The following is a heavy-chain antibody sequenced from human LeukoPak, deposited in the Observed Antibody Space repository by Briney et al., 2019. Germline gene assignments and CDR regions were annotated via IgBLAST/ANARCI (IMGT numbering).Heavy chain of an antibody. V-gene: IGHV3-23*01. D-gene: IGHD4-17*01. CDR2: ITGSGAYT. Sequence: PGGSLRLSCTASGFTFNNYAMTWVRQAPGKGLEWVSAITGSGAYTNYADSVKGRFTISRDNSKNTLYLQMNSLRAEDTAVYYCARVDALYGDHNYFDYWGQGTLVTVSS. J-gene: IGHJ4*02. CDR3: ARVDALYGDHNYFDY. CDR1: GFTFNNYA.